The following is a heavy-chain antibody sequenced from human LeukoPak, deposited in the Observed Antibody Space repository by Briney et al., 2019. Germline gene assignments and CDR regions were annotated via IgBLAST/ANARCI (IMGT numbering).Heavy chain of an antibody. J-gene: IGHJ4*02. CDR2: ISTSSRDI. V-gene: IGHV3-21*01. D-gene: IGHD6-19*01. CDR1: GFTFSSYS. Sequence: GGSLRLACGVSGFTFSSYSMNWVRQARGGGREWVSFISTSSRDIYYADSVKGRFIISRDKDKNSLYLRMNRQRGEDTDVYYCASQTTRRLPIAVADYFDYWGQGTLVTVSS. CDR3: ASQTTRRLPIAVADYFDY.